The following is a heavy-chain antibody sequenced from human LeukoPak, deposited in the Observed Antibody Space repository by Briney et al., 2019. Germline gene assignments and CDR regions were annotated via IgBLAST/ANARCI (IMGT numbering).Heavy chain of an antibody. D-gene: IGHD5-18*01. CDR2: ISSDGGST. CDR3: VKGRVSDYRYGSFFDY. J-gene: IGHJ4*02. CDR1: GFTFSNYA. Sequence: GGSLRLSCSASGFTFSNYAIHWVRQAPGKGLEYVSAISSDGGSTYYADPVKGRFTISRDNSKNTLFVQMSSLRTEDTAVYYCVKGRVSDYRYGSFFDYWGQGTLVTVSS. V-gene: IGHV3-64*05.